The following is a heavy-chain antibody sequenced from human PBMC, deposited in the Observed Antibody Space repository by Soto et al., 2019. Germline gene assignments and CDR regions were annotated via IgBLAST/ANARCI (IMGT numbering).Heavy chain of an antibody. CDR1: GYTFTSYA. CDR3: ARDRSCSGGSCSVRYNWFDP. CDR2: INAGNGNT. D-gene: IGHD2-15*01. V-gene: IGHV1-3*01. Sequence: ASVKVSCKASGYTFTSYAMHWVRQAPGQRLEWMGWINAGNGNTKYSQKFQGRVTITRDTSASTAYMELSSLRSEDTAVYYCARDRSCSGGSCSVRYNWFDPWGQGTLVTVS. J-gene: IGHJ5*02.